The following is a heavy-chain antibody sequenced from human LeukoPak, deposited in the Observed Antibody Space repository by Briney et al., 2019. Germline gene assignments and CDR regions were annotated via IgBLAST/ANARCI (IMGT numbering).Heavy chain of an antibody. V-gene: IGHV3-30-3*01. CDR1: GFTFSSYA. J-gene: IGHJ4*02. D-gene: IGHD3-16*01. CDR3: ARDYGGEQPAPQEY. Sequence: PGRSLRLSCAASGFTFSSYAMHWVRQAPGKGLEWVAVISYDGSNKYYADSVKGRFTISRDNSKNTLYLQMNSLRAEDTAVYYCARDYGGEQPAPQEYWGQGTLVTVSS. CDR2: ISYDGSNK.